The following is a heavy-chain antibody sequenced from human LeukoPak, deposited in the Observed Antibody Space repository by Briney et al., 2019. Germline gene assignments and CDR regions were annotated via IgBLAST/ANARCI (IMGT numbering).Heavy chain of an antibody. CDR1: GGTFSSYA. CDR3: ARTLGYCSSTSCRYFDY. CDR2: INPSGGST. V-gene: IGHV1-46*01. J-gene: IGHJ4*02. Sequence: ASVKVSCKASGGTFSSYAISWVRQAPGQGLEWMGIINPSGGSTSYAQKFQGRVTMTRDTSTSTVYMELSSLRSEDTAVYYCARTLGYCSSTSCRYFDYWGQGTLVTVSS. D-gene: IGHD2-2*01.